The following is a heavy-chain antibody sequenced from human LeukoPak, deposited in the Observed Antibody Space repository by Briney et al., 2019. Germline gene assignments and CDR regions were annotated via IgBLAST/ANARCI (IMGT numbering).Heavy chain of an antibody. V-gene: IGHV1-2*02. D-gene: IGHD2-2*01. CDR1: GYTFTGYY. CDR3: ARANPLYCSSTTCLFDY. Sequence: ASVKVSCKASGYTFTGYYMHWVRQAPGQGFEWMGWINPNSGDTYYAQKFQGRVTMTRDTSISTAHMELSRLRSDDTAVYYCARANPLYCSSTTCLFDYWGQGTLVAVSS. CDR2: INPNSGDT. J-gene: IGHJ4*02.